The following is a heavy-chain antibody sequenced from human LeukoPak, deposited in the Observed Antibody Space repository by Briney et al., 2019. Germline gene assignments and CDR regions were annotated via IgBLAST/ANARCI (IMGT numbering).Heavy chain of an antibody. CDR1: GFTFDGYA. V-gene: IGHV3-9*01. CDR2: MIGDSDII. J-gene: IGHJ6*02. CDR3: AKVIGGSSGYGPYYYGMDV. Sequence: GGSLRLSCAASGFTFDGYAMHWVRQAPGKGVEWVSGMIGDSDIIGSPDSVKGRFTISRDNAKYFLYWQMNSLRAEDTALYYCAKVIGGSSGYGPYYYGMDVWGQGTTVTVSS. D-gene: IGHD3-22*01.